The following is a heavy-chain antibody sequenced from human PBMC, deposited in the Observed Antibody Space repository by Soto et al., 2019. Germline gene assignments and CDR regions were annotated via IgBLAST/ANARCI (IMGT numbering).Heavy chain of an antibody. CDR2: IIPKYDSA. CDR1: GGTFKTYT. V-gene: IGHV1-69*06. CDR3: ATWRTYSGSYCFDY. D-gene: IGHD1-26*01. Sequence: QVQLVQSGAELKKPGSSVNVSCAASGGTFKTYTINWVRQAPGQGLEWIGQIIPKYDSANYAQRFQGRVTISADKSTNIAYMELSGLRSEDTALYYCATWRTYSGSYCFDYWGQGTLVSVSS. J-gene: IGHJ4*02.